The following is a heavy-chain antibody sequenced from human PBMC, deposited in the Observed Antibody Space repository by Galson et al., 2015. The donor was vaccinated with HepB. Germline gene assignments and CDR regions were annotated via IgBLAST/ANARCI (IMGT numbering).Heavy chain of an antibody. V-gene: IGHV6-1*01. CDR2: TYYRSKWYN. CDR3: TRVRHLARGMDV. CDR1: GDSVSTNIVA. Sequence: CAISGDSVSTNIVAWNWIRQSPSRGLEWLGRTYYRSKWYNDYAVSVQSRITIHPDTSRNQFSLQLNSVTPEDTGVYYCTRVRHLARGMDVWGQGTTVTVSS. J-gene: IGHJ6*02. D-gene: IGHD5-12*01.